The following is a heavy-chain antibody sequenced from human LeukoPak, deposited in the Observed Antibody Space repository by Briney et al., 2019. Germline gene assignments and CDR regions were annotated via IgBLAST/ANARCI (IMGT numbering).Heavy chain of an antibody. CDR2: ISWNSGRL. V-gene: IGHV3-9*01. J-gene: IGHJ2*01. CDR3: AREGSGWFFDL. D-gene: IGHD3-10*01. Sequence: GGSLRLSCAGSGFTFDDYAMHWVRQAPGEGLEWVSGISWNSGRLAHADSVKGRFTISRGNAKNSLYLQMNSLRAEDTALYYCAREGSGWFFDLWGRGTLVTVSS. CDR1: GFTFDDYA.